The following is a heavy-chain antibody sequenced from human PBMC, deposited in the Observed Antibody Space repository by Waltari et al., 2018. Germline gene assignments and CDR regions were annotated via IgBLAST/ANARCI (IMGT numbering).Heavy chain of an antibody. CDR2: LRNTGGT. CDR3: ARLPTKYYDSLGWGFFDQ. V-gene: IGHV4-59*08. CDR1: GDFPSDDH. Sequence: HVQLQESGPGLVKPSETLSLTCTVSGDFPSDDHWTWIRQAPGKGLEWLAYLRNTGGTKGTPSRESRVTVSAVTSKKQFSLRLTSVTAADTAVYYCARLPTKYYDSLGWGFFDQWGQGILVTVSS. J-gene: IGHJ4*02. D-gene: IGHD3-22*01.